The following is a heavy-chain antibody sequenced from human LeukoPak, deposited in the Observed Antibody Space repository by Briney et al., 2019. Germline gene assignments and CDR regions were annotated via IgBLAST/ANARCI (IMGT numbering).Heavy chain of an antibody. Sequence: SVKVSCKASGYSFITYALSWVRQAPGQGLEWMGRIIPILGIANYAQKFQGRVTITADKSTSTAYMELSSLRSEDTAVYYCARSARYDSLDIWGQGTMVTVSS. D-gene: IGHD3-22*01. J-gene: IGHJ3*02. CDR3: ARSARYDSLDI. CDR1: GYSFITYA. CDR2: IIPILGIA. V-gene: IGHV1-69*04.